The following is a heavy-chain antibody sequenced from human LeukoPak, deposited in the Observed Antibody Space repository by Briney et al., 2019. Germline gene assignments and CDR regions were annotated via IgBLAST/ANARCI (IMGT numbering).Heavy chain of an antibody. CDR2: IYHSGST. CDR3: ARAAGSGYSSHRDAFDI. V-gene: IGHV4-38-2*02. CDR1: GHSISSYY. J-gene: IGHJ3*02. D-gene: IGHD3-3*01. Sequence: SETLSLTCTVPGHSISSYYWSWIRQPPGKGLEWIGSIYHSGSTYYNPSLKSRVTISVDTSKNQFSLKLSSVTAADTAVYYCARAAGSGYSSHRDAFDIWGQGTMVTVSS.